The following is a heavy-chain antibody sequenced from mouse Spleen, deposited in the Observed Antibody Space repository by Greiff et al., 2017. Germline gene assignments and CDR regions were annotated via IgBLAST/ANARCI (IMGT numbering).Heavy chain of an antibody. J-gene: IGHJ4*01. V-gene: IGHV1-61*01. CDR3: ARNREDAMDY. CDR1: GYTFTSYW. Sequence: VQLQQPGAELVRPGSSVKLSCKASGYTFTSYWMDWVKQRPGQGLEWIGNIYPSDSETHYNQKFKDKATLTVDKSSSTAYMQLSSLTSEDSAVYYCARNREDAMDYWGQGTSVTVSS. CDR2: IYPSDSET.